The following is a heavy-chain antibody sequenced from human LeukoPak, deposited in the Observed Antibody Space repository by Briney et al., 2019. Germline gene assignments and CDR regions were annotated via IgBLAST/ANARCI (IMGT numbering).Heavy chain of an antibody. J-gene: IGHJ4*02. CDR3: AKFEAGHPY. CDR1: GFTVGSNY. CDR2: IYSGGDS. D-gene: IGHD6-13*01. V-gene: IGHV3-53*01. Sequence: GGSLRLSCAVSGFTVGSNYMSWVRQAPGKGLEWVSVIYSGGDSYYADSVKGRFTLPRDSSKNILYLQMNRLTAEDTAMFYCAKFEAGHPYWGQGTLVIVSS.